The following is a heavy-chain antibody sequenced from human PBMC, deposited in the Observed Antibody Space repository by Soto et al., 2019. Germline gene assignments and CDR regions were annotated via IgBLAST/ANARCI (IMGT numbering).Heavy chain of an antibody. CDR1: GDSVSSNSAA. CDR2: TYYRSKWYN. J-gene: IGHJ3*02. CDR3: VSVYIGLMGYAGPPDAFDI. V-gene: IGHV6-1*01. Sequence: SQTLSLTCAISGDSVSSNSAAWNWIRQSPSRGLEWLGRTYYRSKWYNDYAVSVKSRITINPDTSKNQISLQLNSVTPEDTAVYYFVSVYIGLMGYAGPPDAFDIWGQGTMVTVSS. D-gene: IGHD2-8*01.